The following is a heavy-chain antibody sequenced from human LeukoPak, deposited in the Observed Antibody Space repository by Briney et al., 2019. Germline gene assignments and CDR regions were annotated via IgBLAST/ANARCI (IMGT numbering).Heavy chain of an antibody. CDR2: IYYSGST. V-gene: IGHV4-31*03. D-gene: IGHD3-9*01. J-gene: IGHJ6*03. Sequence: SQTLSLTCSVSGGSISSGGYYWSWIRQHPGKGLEWIGYIYYSGSTYYNPSLKSRVTISVDTSKNQFSLKLSSVTAADTAVYYCARDRFETYYDILTGWNYYYYMDVWGKGTTVTVPS. CDR3: ARDRFETYYDILTGWNYYYYMDV. CDR1: GGSISSGGYY.